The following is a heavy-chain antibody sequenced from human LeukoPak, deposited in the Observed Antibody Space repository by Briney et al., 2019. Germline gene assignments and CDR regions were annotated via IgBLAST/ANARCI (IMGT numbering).Heavy chain of an antibody. J-gene: IGHJ4*02. CDR3: ARVGDILTGYPDFDY. CDR2: ISYDGSNK. Sequence: PGGSLRLSCAASGFTFINAWMAWVRQAPGKGLEWVAVISYDGSNKYYADSVKGRFTISRDNSKNTLYLQMNSLRAEDTAVYYCARVGDILTGYPDFDYWGQGTLVTVSS. V-gene: IGHV3-30*03. D-gene: IGHD3-9*01. CDR1: GFTFINAW.